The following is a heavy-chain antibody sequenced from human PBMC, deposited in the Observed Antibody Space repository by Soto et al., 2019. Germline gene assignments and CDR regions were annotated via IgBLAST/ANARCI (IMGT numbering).Heavy chain of an antibody. J-gene: IGHJ4*02. V-gene: IGHV1-69*01. Sequence: QVQLVQSGAEVKKPGSSVKVSCKASGGTFSSYAISWVRQAPGQGLEWMGGIIPIFGTANYAQKFQGRVTITADESTSTAYMELSSLRSEDTAVHYCARDRSIAARVGSFDYWGQGTLVTVSS. CDR1: GGTFSSYA. CDR3: ARDRSIAARVGSFDY. CDR2: IIPIFGTA. D-gene: IGHD6-6*01.